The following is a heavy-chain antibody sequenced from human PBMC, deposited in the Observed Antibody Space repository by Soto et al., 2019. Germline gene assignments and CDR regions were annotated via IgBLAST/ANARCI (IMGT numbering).Heavy chain of an antibody. Sequence: GGSLRLSCAASGFTFSSYSMNWVRQAPGKGLEWVSSISSSSSYIYYADSVKGRFTISRDNAKNSLYLQMNSLRAEDTAVYYCARTGGWNDPNPLYYYYYMDVWGKGTTVTVSS. J-gene: IGHJ6*03. D-gene: IGHD1-1*01. CDR2: ISSSSSYI. V-gene: IGHV3-21*01. CDR3: ARTGGWNDPNPLYYYYYMDV. CDR1: GFTFSSYS.